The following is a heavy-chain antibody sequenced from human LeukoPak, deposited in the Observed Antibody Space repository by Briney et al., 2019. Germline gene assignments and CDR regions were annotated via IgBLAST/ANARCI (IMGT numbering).Heavy chain of an antibody. D-gene: IGHD4-17*01. CDR3: ARHNIASDGARLFDF. J-gene: IGHJ4*02. CDR1: GGSVSSNY. CDR2: IYHSGYA. V-gene: IGHV4-59*08. Sequence: PSGTLSLTCSVSGGSVSSNYWAWLRQPPGKGPEWIGYIYHSGYAKYNPSFKSRVTMSVDTSKSQFSLQLTSVTAADTAVYYCARHNIASDGARLFDFWGRGTLVAVSS.